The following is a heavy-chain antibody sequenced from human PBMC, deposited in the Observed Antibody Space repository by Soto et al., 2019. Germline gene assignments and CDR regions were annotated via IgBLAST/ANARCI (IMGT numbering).Heavy chain of an antibody. V-gene: IGHV1-69*01. Sequence: QVQLVQSGAEVKKPGSSVKVSCKASGGTFSSYAISWVRQAPGQGLEWMGGIIPIFGTANYAQKFQGRVTITADEPTSTACMELSSLRAEDTAVYYCARALSGWYYFDYWGQGTLVTVSS. CDR2: IIPIFGTA. CDR3: ARALSGWYYFDY. J-gene: IGHJ4*02. CDR1: GGTFSSYA. D-gene: IGHD6-19*01.